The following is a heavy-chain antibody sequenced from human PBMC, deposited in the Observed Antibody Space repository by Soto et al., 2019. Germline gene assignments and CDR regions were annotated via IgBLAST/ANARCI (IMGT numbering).Heavy chain of an antibody. CDR3: AKVEQLWLLVDAFDI. CDR1: GFTFDDYA. J-gene: IGHJ3*02. Sequence: GGSLRLSCAASGFTFDDYAMHWVRQAPGKGLEWVSGISWNSGSIGYADSVKGRFTISRDNAKNSLYLQMNSLRAEDTALYYCAKVEQLWLLVDAFDIWGQGTMVTVSS. D-gene: IGHD5-18*01. CDR2: ISWNSGSI. V-gene: IGHV3-9*01.